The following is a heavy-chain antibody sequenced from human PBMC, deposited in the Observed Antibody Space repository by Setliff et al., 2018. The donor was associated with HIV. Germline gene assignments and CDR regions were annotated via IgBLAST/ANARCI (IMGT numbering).Heavy chain of an antibody. V-gene: IGHV3-74*01. Sequence: PGGSLRLSCVASGFPLSNFWMHWVRQVPGKGPVWVSRIKSDGSSPSYADSVMGRFTISRDNAENSLYLQMNSLRVDDTGVYYCARDRDSRAEYYYLDVWGKGTTVTVS. CDR2: IKSDGSSP. CDR3: ARDRDSRAEYYYLDV. D-gene: IGHD2-21*02. J-gene: IGHJ6*03. CDR1: GFPLSNFW.